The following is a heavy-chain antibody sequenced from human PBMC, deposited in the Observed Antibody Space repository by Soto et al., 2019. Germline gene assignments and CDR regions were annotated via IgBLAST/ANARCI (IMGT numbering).Heavy chain of an antibody. CDR3: ARDLHRDYDIHYYYYYYGMDV. CDR2: ISAYNGNT. Sequence: ASVKVSCKASGYTFTSYGISWVRQAPGQGLEWMGWISAYNGNTNYAQKLQVRVTMTTDTSTSTAYMELRSPRSDDTAVYYCARDLHRDYDIHYYYYYYGMDVWGQGTTVTVSS. D-gene: IGHD3-9*01. CDR1: GYTFTSYG. J-gene: IGHJ6*02. V-gene: IGHV1-18*01.